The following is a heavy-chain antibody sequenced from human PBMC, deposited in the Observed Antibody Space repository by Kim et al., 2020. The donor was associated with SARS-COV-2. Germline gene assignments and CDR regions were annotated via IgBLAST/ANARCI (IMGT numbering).Heavy chain of an antibody. CDR2: IYHSGST. Sequence: SETLSLTCAVSGGSISSSNWWSWVRQPPGKGLEWIGEIYHSGSTNYNPSLKSRVTISVDKSKNQFSLKLSSVTAADTAVYYCARWSAAGTGMRYYYYGMDVWGQGTTVTVSS. D-gene: IGHD6-13*01. V-gene: IGHV4-4*02. CDR3: ARWSAAGTGMRYYYYGMDV. J-gene: IGHJ6*02. CDR1: GGSISSSNW.